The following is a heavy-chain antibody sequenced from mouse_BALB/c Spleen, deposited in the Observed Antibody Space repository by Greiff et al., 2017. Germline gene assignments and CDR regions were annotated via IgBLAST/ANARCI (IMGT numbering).Heavy chain of an antibody. CDR2: IDPYNGGT. V-gene: IGHV1S135*01. Sequence: VQLQQSGPELVKPGASVKVSCKASGYAFTSYNMYWVKQSHGKSLEWIGYIDPYNGGTSYNQKFQGKATITADTSSNTAYLQLSSLTSEDTAVYYCARYGYDAEYYAMDYWGQGTSVTVSS. J-gene: IGHJ4*01. CDR1: GYAFTSYN. CDR3: ARYGYDAEYYAMDY. D-gene: IGHD2-2*01.